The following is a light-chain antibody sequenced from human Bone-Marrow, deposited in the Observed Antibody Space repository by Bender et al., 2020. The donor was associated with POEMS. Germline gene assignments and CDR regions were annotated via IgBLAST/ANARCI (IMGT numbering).Light chain of an antibody. Sequence: QSVLTQPPSVSGAPGQRVTISCTGSSSNTGSGYDINWYQHLPGTAPKLLIYGYNNRPSGVPDRFSGSKSGTSASLALTGLQAEDVGDYYCQSYDNSLGGWVFGGGTKLTVL. CDR2: GYN. CDR3: QSYDNSLGGWV. V-gene: IGLV1-40*01. CDR1: SSNTGSGYD. J-gene: IGLJ3*02.